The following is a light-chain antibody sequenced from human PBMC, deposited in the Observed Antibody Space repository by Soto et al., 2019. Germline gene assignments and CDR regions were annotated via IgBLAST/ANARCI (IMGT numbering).Light chain of an antibody. J-gene: IGLJ2*01. CDR1: SRDVGGYNY. CDR2: DVS. Sequence: QSALTQPRSVSGSPGQSVTISCTGTSRDVGGYNYVSWYQQHPGTAPKLIIYDVSKRPSGVPDRFSGSKSGNTASLTISGLQAEDETDYYCCSYAGSYTVIFGGGTKLTVL. CDR3: CSYAGSYTVI. V-gene: IGLV2-11*01.